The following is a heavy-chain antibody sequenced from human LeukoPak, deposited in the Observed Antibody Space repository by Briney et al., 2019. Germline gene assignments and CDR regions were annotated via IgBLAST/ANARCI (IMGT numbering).Heavy chain of an antibody. CDR2: ISYDGSNK. D-gene: IGHD3-10*01. CDR3: AKDKKRRGSGSYYMALDY. CDR1: GFTFSSYA. V-gene: IGHV3-30-3*01. J-gene: IGHJ4*02. Sequence: GGSLRLSCAASGFTFSSYAMHWVRQAPGKGLEWVAVISYDGSNKYYADSVKGRFTISRDNSKNTLYLQMNSLRAEDTAVYYCAKDKKRRGSGSYYMALDYWGQGTLVTVSS.